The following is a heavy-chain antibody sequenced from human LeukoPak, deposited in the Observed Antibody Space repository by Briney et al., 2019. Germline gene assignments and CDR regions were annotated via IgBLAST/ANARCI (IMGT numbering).Heavy chain of an antibody. Sequence: GGSLRLSCAASGXIFSNAWMTWVRQAPGKGLEWVGLMKSKTDGGITDYAAPVKGRFAISRDDSKNTLYLQMNSLKTEDTAVYYCSTEGVLRTGGQGTLVIVS. J-gene: IGHJ4*02. D-gene: IGHD3-16*01. V-gene: IGHV3-15*01. CDR3: STEGVLRT. CDR1: GXIFSNAW. CDR2: MKSKTDGGIT.